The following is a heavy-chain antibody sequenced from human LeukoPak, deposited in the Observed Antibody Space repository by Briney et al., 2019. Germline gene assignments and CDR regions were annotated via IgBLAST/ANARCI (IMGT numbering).Heavy chain of an antibody. D-gene: IGHD3-16*02. CDR3: VRDLSGMDV. J-gene: IGHJ6*02. V-gene: IGHV3-64D*06. Sequence: GGSLRLSCLASGFTVTNYVMHWVRQAPGKGLDYVSVLYSRGTSTYYADSVKGRFTVSRDSSKNTLYLQMSSLRIEDTAIYYCVRDLSGMDVWGRGTTVTVSS. CDR1: GFTVTNYV. CDR2: LYSRGTST.